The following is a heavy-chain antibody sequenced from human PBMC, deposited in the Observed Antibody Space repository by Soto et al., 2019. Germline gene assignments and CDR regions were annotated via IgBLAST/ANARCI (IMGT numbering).Heavy chain of an antibody. J-gene: IGHJ6*02. CDR3: AKDLHWFAMDV. CDR2: ISGSEDNI. Sequence: EVQVLESGGGLVQPGGSLRLSCVASGFPFSNYYMDWVRQAPGKGLEWVAVISGSEDNIHYADSVKGRFTISRDNSMNTLYFQMNSLRADDTAIYYCAKDLHWFAMDVWGQGTTVTVSS. D-gene: IGHD3-10*01. V-gene: IGHV3-23*01. CDR1: GFPFSNYY.